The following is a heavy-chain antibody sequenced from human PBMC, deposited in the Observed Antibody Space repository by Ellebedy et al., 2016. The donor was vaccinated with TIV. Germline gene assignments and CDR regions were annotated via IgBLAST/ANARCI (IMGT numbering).Heavy chain of an antibody. CDR1: GGSISSYY. J-gene: IGHJ3*02. CDR2: IYHSGST. D-gene: IGHD2-15*01. Sequence: MPSETLSLTCTASGGSISSYYWSWIRQPPGKGLEWIGYIYHSGSTNYNPSLKSRVTISVDTSKNQFSLKLSSVTAADTAVYYCARGGLGYCSGGSCYRPFDIWGQGTMVTVSS. CDR3: ARGGLGYCSGGSCYRPFDI. V-gene: IGHV4-59*01.